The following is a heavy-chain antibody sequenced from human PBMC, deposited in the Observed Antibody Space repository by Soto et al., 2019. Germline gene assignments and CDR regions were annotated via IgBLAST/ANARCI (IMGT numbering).Heavy chain of an antibody. Sequence: EVQLVESGGGLVQPGRSLRLSCAASGFTFSDYAMHWVRQAPGKGLEWVAGISWTRSDIGYADSVKGRFTISRDNAKTSLYLQMNSLKTEDTALYYCAKSGSTQLLNRIAYWGQGILVTVTS. D-gene: IGHD2-2*02. J-gene: IGHJ4*02. CDR2: ISWTRSDI. CDR1: GFTFSDYA. V-gene: IGHV3-9*01. CDR3: AKSGSTQLLNRIAY.